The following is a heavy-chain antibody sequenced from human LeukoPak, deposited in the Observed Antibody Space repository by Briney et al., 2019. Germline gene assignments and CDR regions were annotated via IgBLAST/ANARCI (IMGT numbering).Heavy chain of an antibody. V-gene: IGHV3-11*01. CDR1: GFTFSDYY. Sequence: GGSLRLSCAASGFTFSDYYMSWIRQAPGKGLVWFSYISSSGSTIYYADSVKGRFTISRDNAKNSLYLQMNSLRAEDTAVYYCASDYSSSVFDYWGQGTLVTVSS. CDR2: ISSSGSTI. D-gene: IGHD6-13*01. CDR3: ASDYSSSVFDY. J-gene: IGHJ4*02.